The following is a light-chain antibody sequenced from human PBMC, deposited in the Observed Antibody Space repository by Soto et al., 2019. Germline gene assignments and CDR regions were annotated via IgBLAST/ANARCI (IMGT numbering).Light chain of an antibody. CDR1: QSISNS. V-gene: IGKV1-39*01. CDR3: QESYTALWGT. CDR2: GAS. Sequence: DIQMTQSPSSLSASVGDRVTITCRASQSISNSLNWYQQKLGKVPKVLIYGASSLQSGVPSRFSGSGSGTDFTLTISSLQPEDFATYYCQESYTALWGTFGXGT. J-gene: IGKJ4*02.